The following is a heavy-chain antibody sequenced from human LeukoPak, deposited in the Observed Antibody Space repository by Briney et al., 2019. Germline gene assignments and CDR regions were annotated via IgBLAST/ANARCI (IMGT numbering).Heavy chain of an antibody. CDR1: GYSISSGYY. J-gene: IGHJ4*02. CDR3: ARDDYDFWSGYYDY. V-gene: IGHV4-38-2*02. Sequence: PSGTLSLTCTVSGYSISSGYYWGWIRQPPGKGLEWIGSIYHTGSTYYNPSLKSRVTITVDTSKNPLSLKLSSVTAADTYVYSCARDDYDFWSGYYDYWGQGTLVTVSS. D-gene: IGHD3-3*01. CDR2: IYHTGST.